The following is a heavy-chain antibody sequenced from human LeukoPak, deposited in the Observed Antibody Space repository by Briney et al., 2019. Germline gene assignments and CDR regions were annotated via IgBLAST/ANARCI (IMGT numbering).Heavy chain of an antibody. CDR3: ANGDYYGSGSPFDY. CDR2: ISYDGSNK. J-gene: IGHJ4*02. Sequence: GGSPRLSCAASGSTFSSYGMHWVRQAPGKGLKWVAVISYDGSNKYYADSVKGRFTISRDNSKNTLYLQMNSLRAEDTAVYYCANGDYYGSGSPFDYWGQGTLVTVSS. CDR1: GSTFSSYG. D-gene: IGHD3-10*01. V-gene: IGHV3-30*18.